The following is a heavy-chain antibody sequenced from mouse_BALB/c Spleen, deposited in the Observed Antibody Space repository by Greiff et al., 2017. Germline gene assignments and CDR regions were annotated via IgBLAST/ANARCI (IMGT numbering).Heavy chain of an antibody. D-gene: IGHD4-1*01. CDR3: ARAQTGTGFAY. CDR1: GFAFSSYD. Sequence: EVQLVESGGGLVKPGGSLKLSCAASGFAFSSYDMSWVRQTPEKRLEWVAYISSGGGSTYYPDTVKGRFTISRDSAKNTLYLQMSSLKSEDTAMYYCARAQTGTGFAYWGQGTLVTVSA. CDR2: ISSGGGST. V-gene: IGHV5-12-1*01. J-gene: IGHJ3*01.